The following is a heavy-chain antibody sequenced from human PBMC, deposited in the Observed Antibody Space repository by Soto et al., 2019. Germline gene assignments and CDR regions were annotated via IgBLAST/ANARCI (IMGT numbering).Heavy chain of an antibody. CDR1: GGSISSGDYY. CDR2: IYYSGRT. J-gene: IGHJ5*02. Sequence: QVQLQESGPGLVKPSQTLSLTCTVSGGSISSGDYYWTWIRQPPGKGLEWIGYIYYSGRTYYNPSLKSRVTLSVDTSKNQLSLKLSSVTAADTAVYYCARGYCSSGSCLNWFDPWGQGTLVTVSS. D-gene: IGHD2-15*01. CDR3: ARGYCSSGSCLNWFDP. V-gene: IGHV4-30-4*01.